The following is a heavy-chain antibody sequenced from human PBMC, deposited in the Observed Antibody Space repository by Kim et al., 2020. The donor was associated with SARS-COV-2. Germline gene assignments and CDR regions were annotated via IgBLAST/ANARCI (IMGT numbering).Heavy chain of an antibody. CDR2: ISYDGSNK. CDR3: ARAKQLWDY. J-gene: IGHJ4*02. D-gene: IGHD5-18*01. Sequence: GGSLRLSCAASGFTFSSYAMHWVRQAPGKGLEWVAVISYDGSNKYYADSVKGRFTISRDNSKNTLYLQMNSLRAEDTAVYYCARAKQLWDYWGQGTLVTVSS. V-gene: IGHV3-30-3*01. CDR1: GFTFSSYA.